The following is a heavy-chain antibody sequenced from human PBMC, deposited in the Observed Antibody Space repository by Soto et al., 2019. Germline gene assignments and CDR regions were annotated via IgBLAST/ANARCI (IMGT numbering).Heavy chain of an antibody. Sequence: ASVKVSCKASGYTFTGYFMHWVLQAPGQGLEWMGWINPYSGGADYAQSFQGRVTMTRDTSIGTVYMELSRLRFDDTAVYYCARVIRGAYYNSPLDTWGQGTVVTVSS. CDR2: INPYSGGA. CDR3: ARVIRGAYYNSPLDT. J-gene: IGHJ5*02. D-gene: IGHD3-10*01. V-gene: IGHV1-2*02. CDR1: GYTFTGYF.